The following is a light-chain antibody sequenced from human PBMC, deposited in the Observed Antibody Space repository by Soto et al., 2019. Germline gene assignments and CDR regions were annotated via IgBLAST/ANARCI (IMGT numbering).Light chain of an antibody. V-gene: IGKV1-5*03. CDR3: QQYNSYWT. CDR2: KAS. Sequence: DIQMTQSPSTLSASVGDRVTITCRASQSISDWLAWYQQKPGKAPKVIISKASSLEYGVPSRFSGSGSGTEFILTISSLQPDDFGTYHCQQYNSYWTFGQGTKVEV. J-gene: IGKJ1*01. CDR1: QSISDW.